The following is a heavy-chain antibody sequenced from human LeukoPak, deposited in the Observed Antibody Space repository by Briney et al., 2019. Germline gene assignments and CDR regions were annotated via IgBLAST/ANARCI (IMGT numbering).Heavy chain of an antibody. CDR1: GGSFSGYY. J-gene: IGHJ4*02. V-gene: IGHV4-34*01. CDR2: INHSGST. D-gene: IGHD5-24*01. CDR3: ARGRWLQLFYYFDY. Sequence: SETLSLTCAVYGGSFSGYYWGWIRQPPGKGLEWIGEINHSGSTNYNPSLKSRVTISVDTSKNQFSLKLSSVTAADTAVYYCARGRWLQLFYYFDYWGQGTLVTVSS.